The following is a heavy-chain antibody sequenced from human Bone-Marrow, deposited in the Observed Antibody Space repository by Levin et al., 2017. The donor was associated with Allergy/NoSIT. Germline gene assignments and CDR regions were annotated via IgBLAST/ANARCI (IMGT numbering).Heavy chain of an antibody. CDR2: IWYDGSNK. Sequence: QSGGSLRLSCAASGFTFSSYGMHWVRQAPGKGLEWVAVIWYDGSNKYYADSVKGRFTISRDNSKNTLYLQMNSLRAEDTAVYYCAREKEVVVVTNPAYYYYYGMDVWGQGTTVTVSS. CDR3: AREKEVVVVTNPAYYYYYGMDV. J-gene: IGHJ6*02. CDR1: GFTFSSYG. D-gene: IGHD3-22*01. V-gene: IGHV3-33*01.